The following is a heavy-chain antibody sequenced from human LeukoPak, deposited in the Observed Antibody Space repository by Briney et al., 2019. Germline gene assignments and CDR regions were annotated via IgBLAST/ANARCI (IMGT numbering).Heavy chain of an antibody. J-gene: IGHJ4*02. CDR2: INHSGST. CDR1: GGSFSGYY. CDR3: ARDPLYYYGSGSFLGGFDC. Sequence: PSETLSLTCAVYGGSFSGYYWSWTRQPPGKGLEWIGEINHSGSTNYNPSLKSRVTISVDTSKNQFSLKLSSVTAADTAVYYCARDPLYYYGSGSFLGGFDCWGQGTLVTVSS. V-gene: IGHV4-34*09. D-gene: IGHD3-10*01.